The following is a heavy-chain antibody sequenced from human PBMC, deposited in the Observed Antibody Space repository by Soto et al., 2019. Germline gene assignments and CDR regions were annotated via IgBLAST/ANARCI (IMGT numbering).Heavy chain of an antibody. D-gene: IGHD6-13*01. CDR1: GGSISSTSYY. CDR3: ARLGAFYSSSWNYYYYGMDV. J-gene: IGHJ6*02. CDR2: IYYSGST. V-gene: IGHV4-39*01. Sequence: SETLSLTCTVSGGSISSTSYYWGWIRQPPGKGLEWIGSIYYSGSTYYNPSLKSRVTISVDTSKNQFSLKLSSVTAADTAVYYCARLGAFYSSSWNYYYYGMDVWGQGTTVTVSS.